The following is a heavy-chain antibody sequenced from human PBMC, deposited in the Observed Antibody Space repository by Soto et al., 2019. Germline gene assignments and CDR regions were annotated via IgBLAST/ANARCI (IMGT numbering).Heavy chain of an antibody. CDR2: ISSSSSTI. D-gene: IGHD3-22*01. CDR3: ARDLNYDSSGYLRGAFDI. CDR1: GFTFSSYS. J-gene: IGHJ3*02. V-gene: IGHV3-48*01. Sequence: PGGSLRLSCAASGFTFSSYSMNWVRQAPGKGLEWVSYISSSSSTIYYADSVKGRFTISRDNAKNSLYLQMNSLRAEDTAVYYCARDLNYDSSGYLRGAFDIWGQGTMVTVSS.